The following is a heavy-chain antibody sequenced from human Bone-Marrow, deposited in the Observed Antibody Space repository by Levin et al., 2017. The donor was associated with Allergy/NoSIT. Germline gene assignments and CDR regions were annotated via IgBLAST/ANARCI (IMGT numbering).Heavy chain of an antibody. CDR1: GFTFSIYS. CDR3: ARGIIGDVRVAHKEAFDI. J-gene: IGHJ3*02. D-gene: IGHD2-8*02. CDR2: ISSSGSDM. Sequence: SCTVSGFTFSIYSINWVRQAPGKGLEWVSSISSSGSDMYYVDSVRGRFSISRDNAKNSLTLQMNSLRAEDTAVYYCARGIIGDVRVAHKEAFDIWGQGTMVSVSS. V-gene: IGHV3-21*01.